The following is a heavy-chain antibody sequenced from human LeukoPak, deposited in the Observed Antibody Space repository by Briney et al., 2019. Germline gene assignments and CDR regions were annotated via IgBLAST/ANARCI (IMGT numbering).Heavy chain of an antibody. J-gene: IGHJ4*02. Sequence: SETLSLTGTVSGGSISSYCWNWIRQPPGKGLEWIGYIYYSGSTNYNPSLKSRVTISVDTSKNQFSLKLSSVTAADTAVYYCARGADGSGYYSIFYFDYWGQGTLVTVSS. CDR1: GGSISSYC. CDR2: IYYSGST. CDR3: ARGADGSGYYSIFYFDY. D-gene: IGHD3-22*01. V-gene: IGHV4-59*01.